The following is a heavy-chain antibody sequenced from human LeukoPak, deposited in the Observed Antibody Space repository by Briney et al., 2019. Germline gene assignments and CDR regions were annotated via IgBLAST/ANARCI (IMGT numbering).Heavy chain of an antibody. D-gene: IGHD6-6*01. CDR3: ALGLYWSSARGAFDI. CDR1: GFTFSSYS. V-gene: IGHV3-21*01. Sequence: PGGSLRLSCAASGFTFSSYSMNWVRQAPGKGLEWVSSISSSSSYIYYADSVKGRFTISRDNAKNSLYLQMNSLRAEDTAVYYCALGLYWSSARGAFDIWGQGTMVTVSS. J-gene: IGHJ3*02. CDR2: ISSSSSYI.